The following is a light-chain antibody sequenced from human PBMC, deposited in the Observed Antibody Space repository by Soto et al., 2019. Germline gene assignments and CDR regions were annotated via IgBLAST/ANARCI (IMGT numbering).Light chain of an antibody. Sequence: SYELTQPPSVSVSPGQTASITCSGDKLGDKYACWYQQKPGQSPVLVIYQDSKRPSGIPERFSGSNSGNTATLTISGTQARYEADYYCQAWDRSYVVFGGGTKLTV. CDR1: KLGDKY. CDR2: QDS. V-gene: IGLV3-1*01. J-gene: IGLJ2*01. CDR3: QAWDRSYVV.